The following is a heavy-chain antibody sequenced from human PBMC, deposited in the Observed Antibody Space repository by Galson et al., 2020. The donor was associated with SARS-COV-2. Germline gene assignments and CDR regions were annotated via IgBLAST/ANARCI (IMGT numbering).Heavy chain of an antibody. CDR1: GGSISSGGYY. V-gene: IGHV4-31*03. J-gene: IGHJ4*02. CDR2: IYYSGST. Sequence: ETSETLSLTCTVSGGSISSGGYYWSWIRQHPGKGLEWIGYIYYSGSTYYNPSLKSRVTISVDTSKNQFSLKLSSVTAADTAVYYCARGDCSGGSCYSGSDSFDYWGQGTLVTVSS. CDR3: ARGDCSGGSCYSGSDSFDY. D-gene: IGHD2-15*01.